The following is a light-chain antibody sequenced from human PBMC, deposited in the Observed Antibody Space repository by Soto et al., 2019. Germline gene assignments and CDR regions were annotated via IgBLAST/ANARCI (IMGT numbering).Light chain of an antibody. CDR2: LESSGSQ. J-gene: IGLJ3*02. V-gene: IGLV4-60*03. CDR1: SGHRSYI. Sequence: QLVLTQSSSASASLGSSGNLTCTLSSGHRSYIIAWHQQQPGKAPRFLMRLESSGSQNKGSGVPDRFSGSSSGAARYLTLSNLQSEDEADYYCETWNSNTRVFGGGTKLTVL. CDR3: ETWNSNTRV.